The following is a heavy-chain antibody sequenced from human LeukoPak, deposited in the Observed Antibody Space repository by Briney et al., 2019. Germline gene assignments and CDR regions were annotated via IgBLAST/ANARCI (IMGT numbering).Heavy chain of an antibody. CDR3: ARDGGYCSSTSCST. CDR1: GYTFTSYG. CDR2: IIPIFGTA. J-gene: IGHJ5*02. V-gene: IGHV1-69*13. Sequence: SVKVPCKASGYTFTSYGISWVRQAPGQGLEWMGGIIPIFGTANYAQKFRGRVTITADESTSTAYMELSSLRSEDTAVYYCARDGGYCSSTSCSTWGQGTLVTVSS. D-gene: IGHD2-2*01.